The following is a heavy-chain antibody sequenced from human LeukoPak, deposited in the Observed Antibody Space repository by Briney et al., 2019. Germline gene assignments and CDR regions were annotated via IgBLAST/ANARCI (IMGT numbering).Heavy chain of an antibody. V-gene: IGHV3-48*04. J-gene: IGHJ4*02. CDR3: ARDTYGSGSYYYDY. Sequence: GGSLRLSCAASGFTFSSYSMNWVRQPPGKGLEWVSYISSSSSTIYYADSVKGRFTISRDNAKNSLYLQMNSLRAEDTAVYYCARDTYGSGSYYYDYWGQGTLVTVSS. CDR2: ISSSSSTI. CDR1: GFTFSSYS. D-gene: IGHD3-10*01.